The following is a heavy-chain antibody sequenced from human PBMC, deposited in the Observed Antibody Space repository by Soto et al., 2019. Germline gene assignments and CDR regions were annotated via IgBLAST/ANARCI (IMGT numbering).Heavy chain of an antibody. CDR1: GGSISSGDYY. Sequence: QVQLQESGPGLVKPSQTLSLTCTVSGGSISSGDYYWSWIRQPPGKGLEWIGYIYYSGSTYYNPSLKKRVTISVDTSKNQFALKLSSVAAADTAVYYCARASAGERGSFDYWGQGTLVTVSS. V-gene: IGHV4-30-4*01. J-gene: IGHJ4*02. D-gene: IGHD1-26*01. CDR3: ARASAGERGSFDY. CDR2: IYYSGST.